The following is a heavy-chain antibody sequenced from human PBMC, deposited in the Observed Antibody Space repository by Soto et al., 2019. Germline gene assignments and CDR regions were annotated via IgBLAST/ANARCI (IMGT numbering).Heavy chain of an antibody. CDR2: ISNDGSNE. V-gene: IGHV3-30*18. D-gene: IGHD3-10*01. J-gene: IGHJ4*02. Sequence: LRLSCAGSGFTFRWFGMDWVRQAPGKGLEWVARISNDGSNEYYVDSVKGRFTISRDNSKNTLYLQMDSLRAEDTAVYYCAKGEVRGIIPSYFDYWGLGTLVTVSS. CDR3: AKGEVRGIIPSYFDY. CDR1: GFTFRWFG.